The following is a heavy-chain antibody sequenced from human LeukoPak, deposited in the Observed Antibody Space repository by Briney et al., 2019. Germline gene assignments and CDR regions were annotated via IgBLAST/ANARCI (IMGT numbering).Heavy chain of an antibody. V-gene: IGHV4-31*03. CDR3: ARKVSNYYYYYGMDV. Sequence: SETLSLTCTVSGGSNSSGGYSWSWIRQHPGKSLGWIVYIYYSGSTYYTPSLKSRVILSVDTSKNHFSLKLSSVTAADTAVYYCARKVSNYYYYYGMDVWGQGTTVTVSS. J-gene: IGHJ6*02. CDR1: GGSNSSGGYS. D-gene: IGHD2-2*01. CDR2: IYYSGST.